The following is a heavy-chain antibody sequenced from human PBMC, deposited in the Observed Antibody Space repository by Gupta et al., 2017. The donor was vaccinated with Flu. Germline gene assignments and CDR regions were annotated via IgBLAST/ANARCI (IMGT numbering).Heavy chain of an antibody. J-gene: IGHJ3*02. D-gene: IGHD2-15*01. CDR3: AREGGYCRGGSWYDAFDI. CDR2: IYSGGST. Sequence: LEWVSVIYSGGSTYYADSVKGRFTISRDNSKNTLYLQMNSLRAEDTAVYYCAREGGYCRGGSWYDAFDIW. V-gene: IGHV3-53*01.